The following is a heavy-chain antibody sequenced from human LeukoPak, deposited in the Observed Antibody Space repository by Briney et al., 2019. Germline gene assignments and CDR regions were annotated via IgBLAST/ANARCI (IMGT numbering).Heavy chain of an antibody. CDR3: ARDPYSGNYGTYYYYMDV. D-gene: IGHD1-26*01. J-gene: IGHJ6*03. CDR1: GFTFSSYA. Sequence: PGGSLRLSCAASGFTFSSYAMNWVRQAPGKAMEWVSSITSSGTYTFYADSVKGRFTISRDNAKNSLYLQMDSLGPEDTAVYYCARDPYSGNYGTYYYYMDVWGKGTTVTISS. CDR2: ITSSGTYT. V-gene: IGHV3-21*01.